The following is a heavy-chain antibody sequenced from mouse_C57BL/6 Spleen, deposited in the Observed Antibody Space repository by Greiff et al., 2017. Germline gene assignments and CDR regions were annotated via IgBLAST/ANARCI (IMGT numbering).Heavy chain of an antibody. V-gene: IGHV5-17*01. CDR3: ARGYGSSYYAMDY. D-gene: IGHD1-1*01. CDR2: ISSGSSTI. J-gene: IGHJ4*01. CDR1: GFPLSDYG. Sequence: VQLVASGGGLVKPGGSLKLSCAASGFPLSDYGMHWVRQAPEKGLEWVAYISSGSSTIYYADTVKGRFTISRDNAKNTLFLQMTSLRSEDTAMYCGARGYGSSYYAMDYWGQGTSVTVSS.